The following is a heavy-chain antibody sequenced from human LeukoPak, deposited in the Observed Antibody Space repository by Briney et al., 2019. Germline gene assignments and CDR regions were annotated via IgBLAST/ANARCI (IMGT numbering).Heavy chain of an antibody. J-gene: IGHJ4*02. CDR1: GFTFSSYG. CDR3: ARDEEWLQWGIVGDGFDY. CDR2: IKQDGSEK. Sequence: PGGSLRLSCAASGFTFSSYGMSWVRQAPGKGLEWVANIKQDGSEKYYVDSVKGRFTISRDNAKNSLYLQMNSLRAEDTAVYYCARDEEWLQWGIVGDGFDYWGQGTLVTVSS. D-gene: IGHD5-24*01. V-gene: IGHV3-7*01.